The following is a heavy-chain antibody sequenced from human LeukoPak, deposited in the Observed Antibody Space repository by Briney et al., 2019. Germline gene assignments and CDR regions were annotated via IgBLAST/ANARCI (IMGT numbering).Heavy chain of an antibody. CDR3: VRRMVRGNWFDP. J-gene: IGHJ5*02. CDR2: MNPNSGNT. V-gene: IGHV1-8*01. D-gene: IGHD3-10*01. CDR1: GYTFTNYD. Sequence: ASVKVSCKASGYTFTNYDINWVRQATGQGLEWMGRMNPNSGNTGYAQKFQGRVTMTRNTSISTAYMELSSLRSEDTAVYYCVRRMVRGNWFDPWGQGTLVTVSS.